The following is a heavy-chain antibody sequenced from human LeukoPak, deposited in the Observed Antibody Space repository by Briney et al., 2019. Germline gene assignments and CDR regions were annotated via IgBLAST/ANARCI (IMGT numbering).Heavy chain of an antibody. V-gene: IGHV3-23*01. CDR3: AKASAVRGYYYYGMDV. CDR2: ISDSGGIT. J-gene: IGHJ6*02. Sequence: GGSLRLSCAASGFTFSDYYMSWVRQAPGKGLEWVSGISDSGGITYYADSVKGRFTISRDNSKNTMYLQMNSLRVEDTAVYYCAKASAVRGYYYYGMDVWGQGTTVTVSS. D-gene: IGHD3-10*02. CDR1: GFTFSDYY.